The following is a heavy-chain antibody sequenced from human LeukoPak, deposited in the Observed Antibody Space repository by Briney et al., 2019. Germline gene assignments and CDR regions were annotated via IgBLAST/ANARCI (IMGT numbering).Heavy chain of an antibody. CDR3: ARDRDTHYDILTGYYSPSDY. J-gene: IGHJ4*02. V-gene: IGHV1-18*01. CDR1: GYTFTSYG. Sequence: ASVKVSCKASGYTFTSYGISWVRQAPGQGLEWMGWISAYNGNTNYAQKLQGRVTMTTDTSTSTAYMELRSLRSDDTAVYYCARDRDTHYDILTGYYSPSDYWGQGTLVAVSS. CDR2: ISAYNGNT. D-gene: IGHD3-9*01.